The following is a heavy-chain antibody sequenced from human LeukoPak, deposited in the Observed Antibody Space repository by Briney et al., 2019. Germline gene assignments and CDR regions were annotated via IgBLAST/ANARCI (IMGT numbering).Heavy chain of an antibody. CDR2: ISISSSYI. Sequence: PGGSLRLSCAASGFTFSSYSMNWVRQAPGKGLEWVSSISISSSYIYYADSVKGRFTISRDNAKNSLYLQTNSLRAEDTAVYYCASEGMRAAGSKAYFDYWGQGTLVTVSS. CDR3: ASEGMRAAGSKAYFDY. CDR1: GFTFSSYS. D-gene: IGHD6-13*01. J-gene: IGHJ4*02. V-gene: IGHV3-21*01.